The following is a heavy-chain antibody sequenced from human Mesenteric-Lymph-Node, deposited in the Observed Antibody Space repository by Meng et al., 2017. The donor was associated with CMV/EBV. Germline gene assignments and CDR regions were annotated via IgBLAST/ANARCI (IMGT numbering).Heavy chain of an antibody. J-gene: IGHJ6*02. CDR2: IYHSGST. Sequence: SETLSLTCTVSGYSISSGYYWGWIRQPPGKGLEWIGSIYHSGSTYYNPSLKSRVTISVDTSKNQFSLKLSSVTAADTAVYYCATGGSYNDYYYYGMDVWGQGTTVTVSS. V-gene: IGHV4-38-2*02. CDR1: GYSISSGYY. D-gene: IGHD1-26*01. CDR3: ATGGSYNDYYYYGMDV.